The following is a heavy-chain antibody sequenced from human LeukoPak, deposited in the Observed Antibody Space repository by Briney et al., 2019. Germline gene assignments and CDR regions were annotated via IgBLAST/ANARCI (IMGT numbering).Heavy chain of an antibody. CDR3: ARQKATVTPSSDY. J-gene: IGHJ4*02. Sequence: GESLKISCKGSGSHFTSYWISWVRQVPGKGLEWMGRIDPSDSYTNYSPSFQGHVTISADKSISTAYLQWSSLKASDTAMYYCARQKATVTPSSDYWGQGTLVTVSS. CDR1: GSHFTSYW. D-gene: IGHD4-17*01. CDR2: IDPSDSYT. V-gene: IGHV5-10-1*01.